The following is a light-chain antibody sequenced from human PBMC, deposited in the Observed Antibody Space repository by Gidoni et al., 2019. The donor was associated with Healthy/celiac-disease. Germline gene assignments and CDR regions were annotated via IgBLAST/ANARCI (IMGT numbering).Light chain of an antibody. CDR1: SSNIGAGYD. J-gene: IGLJ3*02. Sequence: QSVLTQPPSVSGATGQRVTISCTGSSSNIGAGYDVHWYQQLPGTAPKLLIYGNSNRPSGVPDRFSGSKSGTSASLAITGLQAADEADYYCQPYDSSLSGSVFGGGTKLTVL. V-gene: IGLV1-40*01. CDR3: QPYDSSLSGSV. CDR2: GNS.